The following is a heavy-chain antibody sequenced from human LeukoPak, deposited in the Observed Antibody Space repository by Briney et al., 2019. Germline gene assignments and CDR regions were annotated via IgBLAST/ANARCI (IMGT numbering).Heavy chain of an antibody. CDR2: ISWNSGSI. V-gene: IGHV3-9*01. Sequence: GRSLRLSCAASGFTFDDYAMHWVRQAPGKGLEWVSGISWNSGSIGYADSVKGRFTISRDNAKNSLYLQMNSLRAEDTAVYYCARGGIAVAGELIDYWGQGTLVTVSS. D-gene: IGHD6-19*01. J-gene: IGHJ4*02. CDR1: GFTFDDYA. CDR3: ARGGIAVAGELIDY.